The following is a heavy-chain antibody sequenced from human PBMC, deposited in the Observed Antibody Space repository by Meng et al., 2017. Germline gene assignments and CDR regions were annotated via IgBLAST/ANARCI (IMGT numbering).Heavy chain of an antibody. CDR2: IYYSGGT. D-gene: IGHD2-21*02. Sequence: SETLSLTCTVSGGSISSYYWSWIRQPPGKGLEWIGYIYYSGGTNYNPSLKSRVTISVDTSKNQFSLKLSSVTAADTAVYYCARVVVCGGDCYSPLFDYWGQGTLVTVSS. CDR3: ARVVVCGGDCYSPLFDY. V-gene: IGHV4-59*01. J-gene: IGHJ4*02. CDR1: GGSISSYY.